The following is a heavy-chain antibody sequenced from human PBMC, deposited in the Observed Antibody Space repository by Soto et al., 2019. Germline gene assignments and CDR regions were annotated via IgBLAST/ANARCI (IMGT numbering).Heavy chain of an antibody. J-gene: IGHJ5*02. V-gene: IGHV3-53*01. CDR1: GFTVTDHY. Sequence: PGESLKISCAVSGFTVTDHYVNWVRQAPGKGLEWVSVIYIGGATYYRDSVQGRFTLSRDPSDNSVSLHMNNLTVADTAVYFCAIGLPRADHWGLGTLVTVSS. CDR3: AIGLPRADH. CDR2: IYIGGAT.